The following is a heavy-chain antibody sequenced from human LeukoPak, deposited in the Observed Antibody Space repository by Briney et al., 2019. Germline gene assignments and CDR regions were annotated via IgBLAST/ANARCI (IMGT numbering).Heavy chain of an antibody. J-gene: IGHJ4*02. CDR1: GYTFSSYG. V-gene: IGHV1-18*01. D-gene: IGHD3-10*01. CDR2: ISGYNSKT. CDR3: ARGGFTVVRGDLDY. Sequence: ASVKVSCKASGYTFSSYGISWVRQAPGQGLEWMGWISGYNSKTNYAQKVQGRVTMTTETSTRTAYMELRSLRSDDTAVYYCARGGFTVVRGDLDYWGQGTLVTVSS.